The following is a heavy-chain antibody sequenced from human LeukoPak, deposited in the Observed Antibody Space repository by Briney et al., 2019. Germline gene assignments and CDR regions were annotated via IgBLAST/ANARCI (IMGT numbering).Heavy chain of an antibody. V-gene: IGHV1-18*01. Sequence: ASVKVSCKASGYSFSTTYINWVRQAPGQGLEWMGRISAYNGGTAYARKFQGRVTMTTDSSTTTAYMDLASLRSDDTAVYYCARGGTYYPCIDYWGQGTLVTVSS. J-gene: IGHJ4*01. CDR1: GYSFSTTY. CDR3: ARGGTYYPCIDY. D-gene: IGHD1-26*01. CDR2: ISAYNGGT.